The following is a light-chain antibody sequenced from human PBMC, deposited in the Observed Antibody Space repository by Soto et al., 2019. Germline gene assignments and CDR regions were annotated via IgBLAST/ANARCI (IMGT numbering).Light chain of an antibody. CDR1: SSNIGAGYD. V-gene: IGLV1-40*01. J-gene: IGLJ1*01. Sequence: QSVLTQPPSVSGAQGQRVTISCTGSSSNIGAGYDVHWYQQLPGTAPKLLIYGNSNRPSGVPDRFSGAKSGTSASLAITGLQEEDEADYYCQSYDSSLSGYVFGTGTKLTVL. CDR3: QSYDSSLSGYV. CDR2: GNS.